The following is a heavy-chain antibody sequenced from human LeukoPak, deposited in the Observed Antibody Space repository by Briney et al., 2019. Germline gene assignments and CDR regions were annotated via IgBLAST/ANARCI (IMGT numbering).Heavy chain of an antibody. D-gene: IGHD3-22*01. CDR2: IYPGDSDT. CDR1: GYSFTSYW. Sequence: GESLKISCKGSGYSFTSYWIGWVRQMPGKGLEWMGIIYPGDSDTRYSPSFQGQVTISADKSISTAYLQWSSLKASDTAMYYCARHPRGYYDSSGYFPGDYGMDVWGQGTTVTVSS. J-gene: IGHJ6*02. V-gene: IGHV5-51*01. CDR3: ARHPRGYYDSSGYFPGDYGMDV.